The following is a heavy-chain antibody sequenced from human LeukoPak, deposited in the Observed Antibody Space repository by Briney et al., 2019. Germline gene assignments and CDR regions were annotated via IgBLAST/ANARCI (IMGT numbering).Heavy chain of an antibody. D-gene: IGHD1-26*01. J-gene: IGHJ5*02. CDR1: GYSFTNHW. Sequence: GESLKISCKASGYSFTNHWIAWVRQMPGKGLDWMGLIYPGDSETRHNPSLQGQVTISADKSTSTAYLQWTSLEAADSAMYYCARRDSVGASNWFDPWGQGTLVTVSS. V-gene: IGHV5-51*01. CDR2: IYPGDSET. CDR3: ARRDSVGASNWFDP.